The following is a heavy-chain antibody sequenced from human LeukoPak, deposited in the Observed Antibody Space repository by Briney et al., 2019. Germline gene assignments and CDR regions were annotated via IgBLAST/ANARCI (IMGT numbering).Heavy chain of an antibody. Sequence: SETLSLTCTVSGGSISSSSYYWGWIRQPPGKGLEWIGSIYYCGSTYYNPSLKSRVTISVDTSKNQFSLKLSSVTAADTAVYYCARQGTAAAALDAFDIWGQGTMVTVSS. CDR2: IYYCGST. D-gene: IGHD6-13*01. J-gene: IGHJ3*02. V-gene: IGHV4-39*01. CDR3: ARQGTAAAALDAFDI. CDR1: GGSISSSSYY.